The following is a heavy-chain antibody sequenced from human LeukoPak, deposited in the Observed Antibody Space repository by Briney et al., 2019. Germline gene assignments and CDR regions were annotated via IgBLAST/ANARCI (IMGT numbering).Heavy chain of an antibody. CDR3: ARDWKDDYTALFM. J-gene: IGHJ4*02. V-gene: IGHV3-7*01. Sequence: GGSLRLSCAASGFRFSDYWMSWVRQAPGKGLEWVALINEHASERYYAASVEGRLTISRDNSENSLYLQLNSLRAEDTAVYYCARDWKDDYTALFMRGQGTLVTVSS. CDR1: GFRFSDYW. CDR2: INEHASER. D-gene: IGHD1-1*01.